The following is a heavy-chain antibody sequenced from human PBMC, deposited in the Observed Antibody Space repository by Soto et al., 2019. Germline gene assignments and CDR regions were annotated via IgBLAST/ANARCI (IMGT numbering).Heavy chain of an antibody. J-gene: IGHJ4*02. CDR1: GGSISSSSYY. CDR2: IYYSGST. D-gene: IGHD2-8*01. Sequence: QLQLQESGTGLVKPSKTLSLTCTVSGGSISSSSYYWGWIRQPPGKGLEWIGSIYYSGSTYYNPSLKSRVTISVDTSKNQFSLKLSSVTAADTAVYYCARDKYLIRPADYWGQGTLVTVSS. CDR3: ARDKYLIRPADY. V-gene: IGHV4-39*02.